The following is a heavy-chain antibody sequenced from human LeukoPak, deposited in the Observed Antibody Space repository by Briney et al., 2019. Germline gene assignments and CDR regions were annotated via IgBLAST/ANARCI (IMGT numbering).Heavy chain of an antibody. CDR3: AGRGSSSGTFDI. D-gene: IGHD2-2*01. CDR1: GGSISSYY. J-gene: IGHJ3*02. CDR2: IYTSGGT. Sequence: SETLSLTCTVSGGSISSYYWSWIRQPAGKRLEWIGRIYTSGGTNYNPSLKSRVTMSVDKSKNQISLKLASLTAADTALYYCAGRGSSSGTFDIWGPGTFVTVSS. V-gene: IGHV4-4*07.